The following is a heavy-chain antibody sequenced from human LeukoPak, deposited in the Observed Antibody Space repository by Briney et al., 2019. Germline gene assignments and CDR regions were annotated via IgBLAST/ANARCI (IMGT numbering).Heavy chain of an antibody. CDR3: ARGYGDSAY. J-gene: IGHJ4*02. Sequence: GGSLRLSCAASGFTFSSYEMNWVRQAPGKGLEWVSYISSSGSTIYYADSVKGRFTISRDNAKNSLYPQMNSLRDEDTAVYYCARGYGDSAYWGQGILVTISS. D-gene: IGHD4-17*01. CDR2: ISSSGSTI. CDR1: GFTFSSYE. V-gene: IGHV3-48*03.